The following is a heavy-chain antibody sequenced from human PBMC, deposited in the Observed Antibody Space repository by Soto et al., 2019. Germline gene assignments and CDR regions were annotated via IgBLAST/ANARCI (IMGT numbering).Heavy chain of an antibody. D-gene: IGHD3-22*01. V-gene: IGHV1-3*01. CDR2: INAGNGNT. Sequence: GAPVKVCCEDCGYSFTSYAMHWVRQAPGQRLEWMGWINAGNGNTNYAQKLQGRVTMTTDTSTSTAYMELRSLRSDDTAVYYCARGYYDSSGYYGSEYFQHWGQGTLVTVSS. CDR1: GYSFTSYA. J-gene: IGHJ1*01. CDR3: ARGYYDSSGYYGSEYFQH.